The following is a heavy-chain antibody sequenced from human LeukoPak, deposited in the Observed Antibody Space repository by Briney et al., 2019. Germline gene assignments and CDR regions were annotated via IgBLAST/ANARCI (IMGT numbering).Heavy chain of an antibody. CDR1: GFTFSSYW. V-gene: IGHV3-7*03. D-gene: IGHD3-22*01. CDR2: ISHNGNVN. J-gene: IGHJ4*02. Sequence: GGSLRLSCAASGFTFSSYWMNWARQAPGKGLEWVASISHNGNVNYYVDSVKGRFTISRDNAKNSLYLQTSNLRAEDTAVYYCASYYESSGYYVWGQGTLVTVSS. CDR3: ASYYESSGYYV.